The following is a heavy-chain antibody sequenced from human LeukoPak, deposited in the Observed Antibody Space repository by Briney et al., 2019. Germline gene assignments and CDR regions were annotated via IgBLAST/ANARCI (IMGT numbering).Heavy chain of an antibody. V-gene: IGHV3-30-3*01. Sequence: QPGRSLRLSCAASGFTFSSYAMHSVRQAPGKGLEWVAVISYDGSNKYYADSVKGRFTISRDNSKNTLYLQMNSLRAEDTAVYYCARDNPVGATGPFDYWGQGTLVTVSS. J-gene: IGHJ4*02. CDR3: ARDNPVGATGPFDY. CDR1: GFTFSSYA. D-gene: IGHD1-26*01. CDR2: ISYDGSNK.